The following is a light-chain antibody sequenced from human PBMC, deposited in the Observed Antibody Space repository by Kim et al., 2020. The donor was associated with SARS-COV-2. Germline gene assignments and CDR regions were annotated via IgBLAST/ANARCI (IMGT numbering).Light chain of an antibody. CDR1: SSDVGGYIY. V-gene: IGLV2-11*01. CDR3: CSYAGSYTYVV. Sequence: QSITISCTGTSSDVGGYIYVSWYQHHPGKAPKLIIFDVTQRPSGVPDRFSGSKSGNTASLTISGLQPEDESDYYCCSYAGSYTYVVFGGGTQLTVL. CDR2: DVT. J-gene: IGLJ2*01.